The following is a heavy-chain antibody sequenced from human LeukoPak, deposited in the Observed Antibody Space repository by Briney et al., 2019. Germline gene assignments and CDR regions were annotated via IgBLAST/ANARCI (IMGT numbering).Heavy chain of an antibody. CDR3: ATALDDFWSSSQGFDP. D-gene: IGHD3-3*01. CDR1: GYTLTELS. J-gene: IGHJ5*02. Sequence: ASVKVSCKVSGYTLTELSMHWVRQAPGKGLEWMGGFDPEDGETIYAQKFQGRVTMTEDTSTDTAYMELSSLRSEDTAVYYCATALDDFWSSSQGFDPWGQGTLVTASS. CDR2: FDPEDGET. V-gene: IGHV1-24*01.